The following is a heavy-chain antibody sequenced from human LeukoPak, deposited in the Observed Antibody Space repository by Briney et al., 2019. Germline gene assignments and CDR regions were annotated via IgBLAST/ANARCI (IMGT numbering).Heavy chain of an antibody. Sequence: GGSLRLSCAASGFTFSSYSMKWVRQAPGKGLEWVSSISSSSSYIYYADSVKGRFTISRDNAKNSLYLQMNSLRAEDTAVYYCARVKGCGGDCYYRDDAFDIWGQGTMVTVSS. J-gene: IGHJ3*02. CDR1: GFTFSSYS. CDR2: ISSSSSYI. V-gene: IGHV3-21*01. CDR3: ARVKGCGGDCYYRDDAFDI. D-gene: IGHD2-21*02.